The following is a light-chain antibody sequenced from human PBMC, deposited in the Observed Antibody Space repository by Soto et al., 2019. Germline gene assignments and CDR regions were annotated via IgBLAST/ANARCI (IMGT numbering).Light chain of an antibody. CDR1: QSVGSSY. V-gene: IGKV3-20*01. Sequence: EIVLTQSPGTLSLSPGERATLSCRASQSVGSSYLAWYQQKPGQAPRLLIYGASSRATGIPDRFSGSGSGTDVSLTISRLEPEVFAVYYCQQYGSSPRFTFGPGTKVDIK. CDR2: GAS. J-gene: IGKJ3*01. CDR3: QQYGSSPRFT.